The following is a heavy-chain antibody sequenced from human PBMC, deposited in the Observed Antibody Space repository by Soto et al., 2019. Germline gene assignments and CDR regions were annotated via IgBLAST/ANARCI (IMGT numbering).Heavy chain of an antibody. Sequence: GESLKISCKGSGYSFTSYWISWVRQMPGKGLEWMGRIDPSDSYTNYSPSFQGHVTISADKSISTAYLQWSSLKASDTAMYYCARRYCSSTSCYYGMDVWGQGTTVTVSS. CDR2: IDPSDSYT. CDR1: GYSFTSYW. D-gene: IGHD2-2*01. V-gene: IGHV5-10-1*01. CDR3: ARRYCSSTSCYYGMDV. J-gene: IGHJ6*02.